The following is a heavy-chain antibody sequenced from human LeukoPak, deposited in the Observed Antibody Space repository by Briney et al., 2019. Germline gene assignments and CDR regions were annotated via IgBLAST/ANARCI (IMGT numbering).Heavy chain of an antibody. CDR1: GFTFDDYA. D-gene: IGHD3-22*01. J-gene: IGHJ6*03. Sequence: GGSLRLSCAASGFTFDDYAMHWVRQAPGKGLEWVSGISWNSGSIGYADSVKGRFTISRDNAKNSLYLQMNSLRAEDTAVYYCARDHDSSGCYLYYYYYYMDVWGKGTTVTVSS. CDR3: ARDHDSSGCYLYYYYYYMDV. V-gene: IGHV3-9*01. CDR2: ISWNSGSI.